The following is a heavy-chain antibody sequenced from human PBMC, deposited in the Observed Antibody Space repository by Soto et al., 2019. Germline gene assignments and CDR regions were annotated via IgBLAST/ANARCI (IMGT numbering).Heavy chain of an antibody. Sequence: LRRTLSLTCAVPGGSFTSNNWWTWVRQPPGQGLEWIGEIYRTGSTNYNPSLKSRVTISLDKSENQFSLKVTSLTAADTAVYYCASRDPGTSVDYWGQGTLVTVSS. CDR1: GGSFTSNNW. CDR3: ASRDPGTSVDY. J-gene: IGHJ4*02. CDR2: IYRTGST. V-gene: IGHV4-4*02. D-gene: IGHD1-7*01.